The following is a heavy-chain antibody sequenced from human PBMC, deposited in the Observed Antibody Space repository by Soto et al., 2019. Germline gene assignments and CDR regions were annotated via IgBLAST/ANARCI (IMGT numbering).Heavy chain of an antibody. V-gene: IGHV5-51*01. D-gene: IGHD1-20*01. J-gene: IGHJ4*02. CDR1: GYTFSGYW. CDR2: IYPGESDT. CDR3: VRRPGISGISDPFDY. Sequence: PGESLKISCQCFGYTFSGYWIGWVRQMPGKGLEWMGIIYPGESDTRYSPSFQGQVTISVDTSTSTAYLQGSRLQASDTAMYYCVRRPGISGISDPFDYWGQGTLVTVSS.